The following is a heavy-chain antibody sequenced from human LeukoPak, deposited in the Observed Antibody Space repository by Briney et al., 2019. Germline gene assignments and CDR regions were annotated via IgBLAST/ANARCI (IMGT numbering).Heavy chain of an antibody. Sequence: GSLRLSCADSGFTVSSNYMSWVRPAPGKGLEWVSVIYTGGNTYYADSVKGRFTISRDNSKNTLYLQMNSLRAEDTAVYYCARGLIYSPNWFDPWGQGTLVTVSS. CDR3: ARGLIYSPNWFDP. CDR2: IYTGGNT. V-gene: IGHV3-66*01. J-gene: IGHJ5*02. CDR1: GFTVSSNY. D-gene: IGHD4-11*01.